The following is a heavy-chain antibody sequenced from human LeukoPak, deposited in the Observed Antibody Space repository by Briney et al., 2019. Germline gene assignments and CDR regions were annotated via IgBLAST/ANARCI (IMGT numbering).Heavy chain of an antibody. V-gene: IGHV1-69*13. D-gene: IGHD4-17*01. CDR2: IIPIFGTA. CDR1: GYTFMNYG. Sequence: ASVKVPCKASGYTFMNYGISWVRQAPGQGLEWMGGIIPIFGTANYAQKFQGRVTITADESTSTAYMELSSLRSEDTAVYYCARVYGDYGGFDPWGQGTLVTVSS. CDR3: ARVYGDYGGFDP. J-gene: IGHJ5*02.